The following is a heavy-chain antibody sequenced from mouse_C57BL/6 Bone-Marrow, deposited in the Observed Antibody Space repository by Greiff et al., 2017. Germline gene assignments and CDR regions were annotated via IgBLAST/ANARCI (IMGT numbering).Heavy chain of an antibody. CDR2: IYPGSGNT. CDR3: AEGDYDEGFAY. CDR1: GYTFTDYY. Sequence: QVQLKQSGAELVRPGASVKLSCKASGYTFTDYYINWVKQRPGQGLEWIARIYPGSGNTYYNEKFKGKATLTAEKSSSTAYMQLSSLTSEDSAVYFCAEGDYDEGFAYWGQGTLVTVSA. V-gene: IGHV1-76*01. J-gene: IGHJ3*01. D-gene: IGHD2-4*01.